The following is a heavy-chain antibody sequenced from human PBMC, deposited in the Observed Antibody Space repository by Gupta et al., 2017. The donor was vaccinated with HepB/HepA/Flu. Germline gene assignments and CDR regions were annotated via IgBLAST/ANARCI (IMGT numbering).Heavy chain of an antibody. CDR1: GFPFSSYE. CDR3: ATPVGAFDI. J-gene: IGHJ3*02. V-gene: IGHV3-48*03. Sequence: EVQLVESGGGLVQPGGSLRLSCAASGFPFSSYEMNWVRQAPGKGLEWVSYISSSGSTIYYADSVKGRFTISRDNAKNSLYLQMNSLRAEDTAVYYCATPVGAFDIWGQGTMVTVSS. D-gene: IGHD1-26*01. CDR2: ISSSGSTI.